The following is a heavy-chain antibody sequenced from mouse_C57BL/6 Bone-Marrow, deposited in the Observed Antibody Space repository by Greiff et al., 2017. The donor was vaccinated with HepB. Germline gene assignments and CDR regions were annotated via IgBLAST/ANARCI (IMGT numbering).Heavy chain of an antibody. CDR2: IYPGSGST. CDR3: ARFITTVVALDY. J-gene: IGHJ2*01. Sequence: QVQLQQPGAELVKPGASVKMSCKASGYTFTSYWITWVKQRPGQGLEWIGDIYPGSGSTNYNEKFKSKATLTVDTSSSTAYMQLSSLTSEDSAVYDCARFITTVVALDYWGQGTTLTVSS. D-gene: IGHD1-1*01. V-gene: IGHV1-55*01. CDR1: GYTFTSYW.